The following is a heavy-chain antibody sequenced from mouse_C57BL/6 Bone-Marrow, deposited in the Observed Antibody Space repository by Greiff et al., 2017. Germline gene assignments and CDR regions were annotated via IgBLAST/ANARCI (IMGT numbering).Heavy chain of an antibody. D-gene: IGHD1-1*01. Sequence: QVQLKESGAELVMPGASVKLSCKASGYTFTSYWMHWVKQRPGQGLEWIGEIDPSDSYTNYNQKFKGKSTLTVDKSSSTAYMQLSSLTSENSAVYYCARRSYYYGSSFDYWGHGTTLTVSS. CDR2: IDPSDSYT. CDR3: ARRSYYYGSSFDY. V-gene: IGHV1-69*01. J-gene: IGHJ2*01. CDR1: GYTFTSYW.